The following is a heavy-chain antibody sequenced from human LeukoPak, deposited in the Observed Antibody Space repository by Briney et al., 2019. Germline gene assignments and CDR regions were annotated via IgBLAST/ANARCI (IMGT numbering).Heavy chain of an antibody. CDR3: AKAPSVRQSERYFDS. V-gene: IGHV3-23*01. CDR2: ISGSGATI. J-gene: IGHJ4*02. Sequence: GGSLRLSCAASGFTFSTYAMTWVRQAPGKGLEWVSIISGSGATIYYADFVKGRFTISRDNSKSTLYLQMNSLQAEDTAVYYCAKAPSVRQSERYFDSWGQGTLVTVSS. D-gene: IGHD3-16*02. CDR1: GFTFSTYA.